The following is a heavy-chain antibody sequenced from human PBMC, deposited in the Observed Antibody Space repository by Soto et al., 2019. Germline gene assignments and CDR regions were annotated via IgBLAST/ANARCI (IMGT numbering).Heavy chain of an antibody. J-gene: IGHJ6*02. CDR2: IFAAATA. D-gene: IGHD6-13*01. Sequence: QVQLQESGPGLMKPSGTLSLICSVSGESVGRGTNYWSWVRQAPGRGLEWIGSIFAAATAIYNPSFESPVSISLDAAKNQLSLKLTSVTAAETAIYYCARDRRGRADGFIYYYGMEVWGQGTSVTVSS. CDR1: GESVGRGTNY. CDR3: ARDRRGRADGFIYYYGMEV. V-gene: IGHV4-61*01.